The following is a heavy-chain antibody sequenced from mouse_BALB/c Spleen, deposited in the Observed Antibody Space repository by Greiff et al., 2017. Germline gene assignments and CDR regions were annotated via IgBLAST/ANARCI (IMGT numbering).Heavy chain of an antibody. CDR2: INPSNGRT. CDR1: GYTFTSYW. V-gene: IGHV1S81*02. CDR3: ARSGGSSYGYFDY. J-gene: IGHJ2*01. D-gene: IGHD1-1*01. Sequence: QVQLQQPGAELVKPGASVKLSCKASGYTFTSYWMHWVKQRPGQGLEWIGEINPSNGRTNYNEKFKSKATLTVDKSSSTAYMQLSSLTSEDSAVYYCARSGGSSYGYFDYWGQGTTLTVSS.